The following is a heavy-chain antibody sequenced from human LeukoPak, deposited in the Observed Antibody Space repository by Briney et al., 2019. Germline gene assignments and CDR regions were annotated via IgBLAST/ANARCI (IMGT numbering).Heavy chain of an antibody. CDR1: GGSFSGYY. V-gene: IGHV4-34*01. Sequence: PSENLSLNCAVYGGSFSGYYWSWIRQPPGKGLEWIGEINHSGSTNYNPSLKSRVNISVDPSKNQFSLKLSSVTAADTAVYYCARGSPVKSGVYYYYMDVWGKGTTVTVSS. J-gene: IGHJ6*03. CDR3: ARGSPVKSGVYYYYMDV. CDR2: INHSGST. D-gene: IGHD2-15*01.